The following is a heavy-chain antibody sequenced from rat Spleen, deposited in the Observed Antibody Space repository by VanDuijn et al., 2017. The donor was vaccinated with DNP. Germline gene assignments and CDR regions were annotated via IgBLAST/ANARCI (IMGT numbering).Heavy chain of an antibody. Sequence: EVQLVESGGGSVQPGRSLKLSCAASGFTFSDYNMAWVRQAPKKGLEWVATITYDGSRTYYRDSVKGRFTISRDNAENTVYLQMNSLRSEDTATYYCAKDPANWERSGYFDYWGQGVMVTVSS. CDR3: AKDPANWERSGYFDY. D-gene: IGHD5-1*01. J-gene: IGHJ2*01. CDR1: GFTFSDYN. CDR2: ITYDGSRT. V-gene: IGHV5S10*01.